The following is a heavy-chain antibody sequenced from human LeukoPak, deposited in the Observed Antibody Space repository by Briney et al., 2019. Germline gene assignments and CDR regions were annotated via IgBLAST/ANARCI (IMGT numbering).Heavy chain of an antibody. CDR1: GFTFSSYS. CDR2: ISSSSSYI. CDR3: AVPITAMVYSPYDY. D-gene: IGHD5-18*01. J-gene: IGHJ4*02. Sequence: PGGSLRLSCAASGFTFSSYSMNWVRQAPGKGLEWVSSISSSSSYIYYADSVKGRFTISRDNAKNSLYLQMNSLRAEDTAVYYCAVPITAMVYSPYDYWGRRTLVTVSS. V-gene: IGHV3-21*01.